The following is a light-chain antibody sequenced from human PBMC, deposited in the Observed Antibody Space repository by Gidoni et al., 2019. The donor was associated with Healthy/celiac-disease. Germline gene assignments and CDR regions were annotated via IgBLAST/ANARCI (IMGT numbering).Light chain of an antibody. CDR2: DAS. J-gene: IGKJ2*02. Sequence: EVVLTKSPATMSLYPEERATLSCRASQSVSSYLAWYQQKPGQAPRLLIYDASNKATGIPARFSGSGSGTAFTLSISSLEPEDFAVYYCQQRSNWSGTFGQGTKLEIK. CDR3: QQRSNWSGT. CDR1: QSVSSY. V-gene: IGKV3-11*01.